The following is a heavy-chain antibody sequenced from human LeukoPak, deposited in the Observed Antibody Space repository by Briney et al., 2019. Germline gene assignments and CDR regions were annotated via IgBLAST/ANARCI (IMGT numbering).Heavy chain of an antibody. CDR3: AREIGSYGSDFDY. CDR1: GFTFSSYS. Sequence: GGSLRLSCAASGFTFSSYSMNWVRQAPGKGLEWVSSISSSSSYIYYADSVKGRFTISRDNAKNPLYLQMNSLRAEDTAVYYCAREIGSYGSDFDYWGQGTLVTVSS. CDR2: ISSSSSYI. V-gene: IGHV3-21*01. J-gene: IGHJ4*02. D-gene: IGHD5-18*01.